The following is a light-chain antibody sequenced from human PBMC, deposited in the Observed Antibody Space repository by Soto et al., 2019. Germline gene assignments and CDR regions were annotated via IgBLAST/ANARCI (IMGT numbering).Light chain of an antibody. CDR1: QSVSSN. J-gene: IGKJ2*01. CDR3: QQYNSWPPRYT. V-gene: IGKV3-15*01. CDR2: DAS. Sequence: ETVMTQSPATLSVSPGERATLPCRASQSVSSNLAWYQQKPGQAPRLLIFDASTRATGIPARFSGSGSGTEFTLTISSLQSEDFGVYYCQQYNSWPPRYTFGQGTKLEIK.